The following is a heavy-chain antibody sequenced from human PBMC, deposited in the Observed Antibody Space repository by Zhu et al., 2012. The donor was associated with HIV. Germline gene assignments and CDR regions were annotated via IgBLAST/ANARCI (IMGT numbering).Heavy chain of an antibody. Sequence: QVQLQESGPGLVKPSETLSLTCTVSGGSISSSSHYWGWIRQPPGKGLEWIGSIYYSGSTYYNPSLKSRVTISVDTSKNQFSLKLSSVTAADTAVYYCARSRSNTGFDAYYFDYWGQGTLVTVSS. CDR2: IYYSGST. CDR3: ARSRSNTGFDAYYFDY. V-gene: IGHV4-39*01. CDR1: GGSISSSSHY. D-gene: IGHD3-16*01. J-gene: IGHJ4*02.